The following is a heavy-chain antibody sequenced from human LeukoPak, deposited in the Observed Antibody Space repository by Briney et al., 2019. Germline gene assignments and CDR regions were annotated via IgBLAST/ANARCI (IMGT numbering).Heavy chain of an antibody. CDR2: IYHSGST. D-gene: IGHD3-22*01. Sequence: PSETLSLTCAVSGYSISSGYYWGWIRQPPGKGLEWIASIYHSGSTYYNPSLKSRVTISVDTSKNQFSLKLSSVTAADTAVYYCARDAARYYYDSSGLDYWGQGTLVTVSS. J-gene: IGHJ4*02. V-gene: IGHV4-38-2*02. CDR3: ARDAARYYYDSSGLDY. CDR1: GYSISSGYY.